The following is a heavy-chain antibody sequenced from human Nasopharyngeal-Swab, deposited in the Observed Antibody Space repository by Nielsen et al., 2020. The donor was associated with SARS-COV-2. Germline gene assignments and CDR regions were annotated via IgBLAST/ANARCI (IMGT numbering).Heavy chain of an antibody. CDR2: ISYDGSNK. Sequence: LSLTCAASGFTFSSYAMHWVRQAPGKGLEWVAVISYDGSNKYYADSVKGRFTISRDNSKNTLYLQMNSLRAEDTAVYYCARGLAVAPYYYYMDVWGKGTTVTVSS. V-gene: IGHV3-30-3*01. CDR1: GFTFSSYA. J-gene: IGHJ6*03. CDR3: ARGLAVAPYYYYMDV. D-gene: IGHD6-19*01.